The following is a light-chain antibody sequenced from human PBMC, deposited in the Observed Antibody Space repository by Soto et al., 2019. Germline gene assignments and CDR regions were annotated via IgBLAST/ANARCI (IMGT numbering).Light chain of an antibody. CDR2: AAS. J-gene: IGKJ5*01. CDR1: ESISRH. V-gene: IGKV1-39*01. Sequence: DIQMTQSPSSLSASVGDRVTITCRASESISRHLNWYQQKPGKAPNLLIYAASTSQHGVPSRFSGSGSGTDFTLTISSLQPEDFATYYCQQSYSTLSISFGQGTRLEIK. CDR3: QQSYSTLSIS.